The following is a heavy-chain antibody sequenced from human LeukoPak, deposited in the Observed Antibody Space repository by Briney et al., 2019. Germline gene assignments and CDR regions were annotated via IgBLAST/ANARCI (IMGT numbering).Heavy chain of an antibody. CDR2: ITSTSTYI. CDR3: VRRGPNNSGLDY. CDR1: GYTFRSYT. D-gene: IGHD5-12*01. J-gene: IGHJ4*02. V-gene: IGHV3-21*01. Sequence: GGSLRLSSAAPGYTFRSYTFKSVRQAPGKGLEWIASITSTSTYIYYADSVQGRFAVSRDNAKNSLYLQMNSLRAEDTAVFYCVRRGPNNSGLDYWGQGTLVTVSS.